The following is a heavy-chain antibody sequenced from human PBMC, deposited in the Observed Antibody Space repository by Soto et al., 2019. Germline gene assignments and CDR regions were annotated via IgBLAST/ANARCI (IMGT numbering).Heavy chain of an antibody. Sequence: VQLVESGGGLVQPGGSLRLSCAASGFSFSSYWMNWVRHAPGKGLVWVSRINSDGSSATYADSVKGRFTISRDNAKNTLYLQMNSLTPEDTAVYYCAKGVPAATRYFQHWGQGTLVTVSS. D-gene: IGHD2-2*01. V-gene: IGHV3-74*01. CDR1: GFSFSSYW. CDR3: AKGVPAATRYFQH. J-gene: IGHJ1*01. CDR2: INSDGSSA.